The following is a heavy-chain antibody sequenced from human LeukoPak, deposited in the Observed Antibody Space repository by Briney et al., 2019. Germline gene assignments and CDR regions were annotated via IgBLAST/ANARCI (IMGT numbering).Heavy chain of an antibody. CDR3: AKGLRDCSSTSCYSNWFDP. Sequence: GGSLRLSCAASGFTFSSYGMHWVRQAPGKGLEWVAFIRYDGSNKYYADSVKGRFTISRDNSKNTLYLQMNSLRAEDTAVYYCAKGLRDCSSTSCYSNWFDPWGQGTLVTVSS. CDR2: IRYDGSNK. V-gene: IGHV3-30*02. D-gene: IGHD2-2*01. J-gene: IGHJ5*02. CDR1: GFTFSSYG.